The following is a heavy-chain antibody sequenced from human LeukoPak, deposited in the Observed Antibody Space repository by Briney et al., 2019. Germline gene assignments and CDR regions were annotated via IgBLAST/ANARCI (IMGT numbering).Heavy chain of an antibody. V-gene: IGHV3-30*04. CDR3: ARGGSYGSIRLRPFDY. D-gene: IGHD5-18*01. CDR2: ISYDGSNK. Sequence: QPGGSLRLSCAASGFTFSSYAMHWVRQAPGKGLEWVAVISYDGSNKYYADSVKGRFTISRDNAKNSLYLQMNSLRAEDTAVYYCARGGSYGSIRLRPFDYWGQGTLVTVSS. CDR1: GFTFSSYA. J-gene: IGHJ4*02.